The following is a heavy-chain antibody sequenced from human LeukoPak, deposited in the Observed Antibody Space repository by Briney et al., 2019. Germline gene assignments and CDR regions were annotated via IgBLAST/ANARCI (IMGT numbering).Heavy chain of an antibody. CDR1: GFDFSSNW. Sequence: PGGSLRLSCAASGFDFSSNWMHWVRHAPGQGLVWVSCIKGDGISTNYADSVKGRFTISRDNAKNTLYLQMNSLRAEDTAVYYCARDRYDFWSGYPIYTFDYWGQGTLVTVSS. CDR3: ARDRYDFWSGYPIYTFDY. CDR2: IKGDGIST. D-gene: IGHD3-3*01. V-gene: IGHV3-74*01. J-gene: IGHJ4*02.